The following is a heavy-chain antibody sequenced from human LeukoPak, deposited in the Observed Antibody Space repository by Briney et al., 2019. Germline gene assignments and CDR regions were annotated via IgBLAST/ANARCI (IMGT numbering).Heavy chain of an antibody. CDR2: IYSGGST. CDR3: ARDRAPDIVVVPTDMDV. Sequence: GGSLRLSCAASGFTVSSNYMSWVRQAPGKGLEWVSVIYSGGSTYYADSVKGRFTISRDNAKNSLYLQMNSLRAEDTAVYYCARDRAPDIVVVPTDMDVWGKGTTVTISS. D-gene: IGHD2-2*01. V-gene: IGHV3-53*01. CDR1: GFTVSSNY. J-gene: IGHJ6*03.